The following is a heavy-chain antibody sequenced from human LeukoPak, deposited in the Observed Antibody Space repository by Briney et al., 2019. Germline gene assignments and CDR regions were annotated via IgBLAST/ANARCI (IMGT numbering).Heavy chain of an antibody. J-gene: IGHJ6*03. CDR2: IYTSGST. CDR3: ARDLGYSYGRYYYYYMDV. V-gene: IGHV4-4*07. D-gene: IGHD5-18*01. Sequence: SETLSLTCAVYGGSFSGYYWSWIRQPAGKGLEWIGRIYTSGSTNYNPSLKSRVTMSVDTSKNQFSLKLTSVTAADTAVYYCARDLGYSYGRYYYYYMDVWGKGTTVTISS. CDR1: GGSFSGYY.